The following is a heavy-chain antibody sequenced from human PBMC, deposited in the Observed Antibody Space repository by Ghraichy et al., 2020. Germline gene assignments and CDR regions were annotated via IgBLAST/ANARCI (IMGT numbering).Heavy chain of an antibody. V-gene: IGHV4-4*07. CDR2: ISPTGST. CDR3: ARDGRRNAYDI. Sequence: RQRAGEGREWSGRISPTGSTNYNSSLKSRVTMSVDTSKNQFSLKLNSVTAADTAIYYCARDGRRNAYDIWGQGTMVTVSS. J-gene: IGHJ3*02.